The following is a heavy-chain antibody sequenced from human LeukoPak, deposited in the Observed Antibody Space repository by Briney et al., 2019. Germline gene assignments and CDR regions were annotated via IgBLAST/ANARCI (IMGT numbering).Heavy chain of an antibody. CDR1: GFAFSSQA. J-gene: IGHJ4*02. CDR3: AKDARRTSGWYFFDY. Sequence: GGSLRLSCAASGFAFSSQAMGWVRQAPGKGLEWVSVISDSGSLTYYADSVKGRFTSSRDNSKNTLFLQMNSLRAEDTAVYYCAKDARRTSGWYFFDYWGQGTLVTVSS. CDR2: ISDSGSLT. V-gene: IGHV3-23*01. D-gene: IGHD6-19*01.